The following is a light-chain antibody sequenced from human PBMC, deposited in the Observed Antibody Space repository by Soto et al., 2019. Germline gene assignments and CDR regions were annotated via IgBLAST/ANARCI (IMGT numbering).Light chain of an antibody. CDR1: ESINNY. J-gene: IGKJ4*01. CDR2: KTS. CDR3: QQYVGYPLT. Sequence: DIQMTQSPSTLSASVGDRVTITCRASESINNYLAWYQQKPGKAPHLLIYKTSSLESGVPSRFSGSGSGTEFTLTISSLQPDDFATYYCQQYVGYPLTFGGGTKVEIK. V-gene: IGKV1-5*03.